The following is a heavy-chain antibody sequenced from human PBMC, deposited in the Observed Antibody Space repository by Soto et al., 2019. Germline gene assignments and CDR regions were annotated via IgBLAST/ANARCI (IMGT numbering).Heavy chain of an antibody. CDR3: ARDPGYRDGYK. Sequence: QVQLVQSGAEVKKPGASVKVSCKASGYTFTSYAMHWVRQAPGQRLEWMGWINAGNGNTKYSQKFQGRVTITRDTSASTAYMELSRLRSEDTAVYYCARDPGYRDGYKWGQGTLVTVSS. J-gene: IGHJ4*02. V-gene: IGHV1-3*01. D-gene: IGHD5-18*01. CDR2: INAGNGNT. CDR1: GYTFTSYA.